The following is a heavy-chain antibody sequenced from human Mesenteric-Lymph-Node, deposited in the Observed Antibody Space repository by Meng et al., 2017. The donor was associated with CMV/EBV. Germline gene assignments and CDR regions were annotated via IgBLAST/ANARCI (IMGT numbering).Heavy chain of an antibody. CDR1: WCTCTSED. CDR3: ARGLRYLDWLQN. V-gene: IGHV7-4-1*02. D-gene: IGHD3-9*01. Sequence: CEASWCTCTSEDVSWWREAPRHGLGWMDWVDTINGNPTYTQGFTGRFVFSLDTSVSTADLQISSRKTEDAAVYYCARGLRYLDWLQNWGQGTLVTVSS. CDR2: VDTINGNP. J-gene: IGHJ4*02.